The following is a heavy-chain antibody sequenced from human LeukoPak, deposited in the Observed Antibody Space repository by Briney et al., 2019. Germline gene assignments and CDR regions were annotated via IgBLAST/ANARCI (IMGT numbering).Heavy chain of an antibody. CDR2: INPNSGGT. J-gene: IGHJ4*02. D-gene: IGHD3-16*02. V-gene: IGHV1-2*02. CDR3: ARGMERYDYVWGSYPRGGNFDY. CDR1: GYTFTGYY. Sequence: ASVKVSCKASGYTFTGYYMHWVRQASGQGLEWMGWINPNSGGTNYAQKFQGRVTMTRDTSISTAYMELSRLRSDDTAVYYCARGMERYDYVWGSYPRGGNFDYWGQGTLVTVSS.